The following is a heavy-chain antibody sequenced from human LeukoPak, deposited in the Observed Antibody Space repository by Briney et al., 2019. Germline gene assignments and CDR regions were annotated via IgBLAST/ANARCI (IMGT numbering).Heavy chain of an antibody. J-gene: IGHJ5*02. D-gene: IGHD3-3*01. Sequence: PGGSLRLSCVASRFIFGGHAISWVRQAPGKGLEWVSGIRTSGETFYAESVKGRFAISRDIPKNTVYLQMNSLRAEDSAVYYCATLSYDVWTGVNWFDPWGQGTLVTVSS. CDR1: RFIFGGHA. V-gene: IGHV3-23*01. CDR2: IRTSGET. CDR3: ATLSYDVWTGVNWFDP.